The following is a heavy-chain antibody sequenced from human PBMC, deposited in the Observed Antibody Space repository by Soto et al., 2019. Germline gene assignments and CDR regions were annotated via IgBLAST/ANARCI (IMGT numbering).Heavy chain of an antibody. J-gene: IGHJ4*02. Sequence: GASVKVSCKASGYTFTSYSISWVRQAPGQGLEWMGWISAYNGNTNYAQKLQGRVTMTTDTSTSTAYMELRSLRSDDTAVYYCARGSYYDFWSGYTEKYYFDYWGQGTLATVSS. D-gene: IGHD3-3*01. CDR3: ARGSYYDFWSGYTEKYYFDY. CDR2: ISAYNGNT. CDR1: GYTFTSYS. V-gene: IGHV1-18*01.